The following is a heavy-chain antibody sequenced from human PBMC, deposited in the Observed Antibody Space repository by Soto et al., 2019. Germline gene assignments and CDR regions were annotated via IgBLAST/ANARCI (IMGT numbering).Heavy chain of an antibody. J-gene: IGHJ4*02. CDR3: ARAKYYDSPFDY. CDR1: GFTFSSYA. CDR2: ISYDGSNK. Sequence: GGSLRLSCAASGFTFSSYAMHWVRQAPGKGLEWVAVISYDGSNKYYADSVKGRFTISRDNSKNTPYLQMNSLRAEDTAVYYCARAKYYDSPFDYWGQGTLVTVSS. V-gene: IGHV3-30-3*01. D-gene: IGHD3-22*01.